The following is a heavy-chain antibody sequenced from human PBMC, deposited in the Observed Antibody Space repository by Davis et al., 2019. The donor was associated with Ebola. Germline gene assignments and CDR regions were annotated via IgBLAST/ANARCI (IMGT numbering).Heavy chain of an antibody. D-gene: IGHD4-17*01. J-gene: IGHJ4*02. V-gene: IGHV1-2*04. Sequence: ASVKVSCKASGYTFTSYGISWVRQAPGQGLEWMGWINPNSGGTNYAQKFQGWVTMTRDTSISTAYMELSRLRSDDTAVYYCARVGTVTTTFDYWGQGTLVTVSS. CDR1: GYTFTSYG. CDR3: ARVGTVTTTFDY. CDR2: INPNSGGT.